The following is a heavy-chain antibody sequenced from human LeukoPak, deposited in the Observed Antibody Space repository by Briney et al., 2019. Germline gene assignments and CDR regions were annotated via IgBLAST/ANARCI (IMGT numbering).Heavy chain of an antibody. V-gene: IGHV4-4*07. Sequence: SETLSLTCTVSGGSISSYYWTWIRQPAGKGLGWIGRIYTSGSTDYNPSLKSRVTMSIDTSKNQFSLKLSSVTSADTAVYYCARAGRMAEPGTFDIWGQGTMVTVSS. J-gene: IGHJ3*02. CDR2: IYTSGST. CDR3: ARAGRMAEPGTFDI. CDR1: GGSISSYY. D-gene: IGHD6-19*01.